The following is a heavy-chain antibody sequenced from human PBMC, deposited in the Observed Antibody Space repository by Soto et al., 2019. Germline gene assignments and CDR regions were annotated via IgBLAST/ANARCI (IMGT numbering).Heavy chain of an antibody. J-gene: IGHJ6*02. V-gene: IGHV2-70*01. CDR3: ARATYYYDSSGLRADYGMDV. CDR1: GFSLSTSGLC. D-gene: IGHD3-22*01. CDR2: IDWDDDK. Sequence: GSGPTLVNPTQTLTLTCTFSGFSLSTSGLCVTWIRQPPGKALEWLALIDWDDDKHYSTSLKTRLTISKDTSKNQVVLTMTNMDPVDTATYYCARATYYYDSSGLRADYGMDVWGQGTTVTVSS.